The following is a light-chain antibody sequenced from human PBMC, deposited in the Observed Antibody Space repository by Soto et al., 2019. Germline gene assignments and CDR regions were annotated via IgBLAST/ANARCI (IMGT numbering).Light chain of an antibody. Sequence: TLSVPPGERATLSCRASQSVSSNLAWYQQKPGQAPSLLIYDISARATGIPTRFSGSGSGTEFTLTISSLQSEDFAVYYCQQYNDWPLTFGGGTKVDI. CDR2: DIS. CDR3: QQYNDWPLT. J-gene: IGKJ4*01. CDR1: QSVSSN. V-gene: IGKV3D-15*01.